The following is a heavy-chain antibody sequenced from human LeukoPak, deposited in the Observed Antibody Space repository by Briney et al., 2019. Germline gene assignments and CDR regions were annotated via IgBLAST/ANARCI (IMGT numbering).Heavy chain of an antibody. CDR3: AKATAGYSSGRYPGWPVDY. J-gene: IGHJ4*02. V-gene: IGHV3-23*01. Sequence: GGSLRLSCAASGFTFSSYAMYWVRQAPGKGLEWVSGISGSGGSTYYADSVKGRFTISRDNSKNTVYLQMNSLRAEDTAVYYCAKATAGYSSGRYPGWPVDYWGQGTLVTVSS. CDR2: ISGSGGST. CDR1: GFTFSSYA. D-gene: IGHD6-19*01.